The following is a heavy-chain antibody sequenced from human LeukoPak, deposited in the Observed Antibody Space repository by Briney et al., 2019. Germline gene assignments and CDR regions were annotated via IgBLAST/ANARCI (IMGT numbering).Heavy chain of an antibody. CDR1: GYSITSYD. J-gene: IGHJ6*02. V-gene: IGHV1-8*01. Sequence: ASVKVSCRASGYSITSYDINWVRQAAGQGLEWVGWMNSNSGNTGYARKFQARVTLTRDTSINTAYMEVNSLTSEDTAVYYCARGGALVRGVAILYGMDVWGQGTTVTVSS. CDR3: ARGGALVRGVAILYGMDV. D-gene: IGHD3-10*01. CDR2: MNSNSGNT.